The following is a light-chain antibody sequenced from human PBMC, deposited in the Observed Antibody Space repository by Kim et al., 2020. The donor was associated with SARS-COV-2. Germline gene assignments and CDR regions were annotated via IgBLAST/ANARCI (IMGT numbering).Light chain of an antibody. CDR2: YDS. Sequence: SYELTQPPSVSVAPGKTARITCGGNNIGSKSVHWYQQKPGQAPVLVIYYDSDRPSGIPERFSGSNSGNTATLTISRVEAGDEADYYCQVWYSSSDHPSWVFGGGTQLTVL. V-gene: IGLV3-21*04. CDR1: NIGSKS. J-gene: IGLJ3*02. CDR3: QVWYSSSDHPSWV.